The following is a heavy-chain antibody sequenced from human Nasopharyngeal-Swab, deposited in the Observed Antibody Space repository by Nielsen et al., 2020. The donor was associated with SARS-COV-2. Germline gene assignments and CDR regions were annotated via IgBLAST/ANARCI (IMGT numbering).Heavy chain of an antibody. D-gene: IGHD6-6*01. CDR2: INAGNGNT. V-gene: IGHV1-3*01. CDR1: GYTFTSYA. Sequence: ASVKVSCKASGYTFTSYAMHWVRQAPGQRLEWMGWINAGNGNTKYSQKFKGRVTITRDTSASTAYMELSSLRSEDTAVYYCARDMGPIAALLMYYFDYWGQGTLVTVSS. J-gene: IGHJ4*02. CDR3: ARDMGPIAALLMYYFDY.